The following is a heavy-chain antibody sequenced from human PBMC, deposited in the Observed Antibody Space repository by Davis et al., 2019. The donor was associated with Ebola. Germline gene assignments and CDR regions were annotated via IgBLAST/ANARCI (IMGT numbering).Heavy chain of an antibody. J-gene: IGHJ4*02. CDR1: GFTFSNYA. CDR2: ASHDGSTT. D-gene: IGHD4-23*01. Sequence: PSGSLTLSCAASGFTFSNYAMHWVRQTPDKGLEWVAVASHDGSTTYYEDSVKGRFTISRDNSKNTLYLQLNRLRSEDTTVYFCAGEVPGKEDLDYWGQGTLVSVSS. CDR3: AGEVPGKEDLDY. V-gene: IGHV3-30*04.